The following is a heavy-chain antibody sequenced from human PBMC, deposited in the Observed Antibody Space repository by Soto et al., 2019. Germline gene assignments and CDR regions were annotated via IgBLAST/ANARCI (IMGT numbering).Heavy chain of an antibody. D-gene: IGHD1-26*01. CDR1: GYTFTSYD. CDR2: MNPNSGNT. CDR3: ARVLGVSGSTRGEQRRYGMDV. V-gene: IGHV1-8*01. Sequence: QVQLVQSGAEVKKPGASVKVSCKASGYTFTSYDINWVRQATGQGLEWMGWMNPNSGNTGYAQKFQGRVTMTRNTSISTAYMELSSLRSEDTAVYYCARVLGVSGSTRGEQRRYGMDVWGQLTTVTVSS. J-gene: IGHJ6*02.